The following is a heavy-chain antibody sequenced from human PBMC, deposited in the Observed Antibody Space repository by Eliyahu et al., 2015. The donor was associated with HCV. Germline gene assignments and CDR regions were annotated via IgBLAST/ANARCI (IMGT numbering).Heavy chain of an antibody. Sequence: EVQLVESGXGLVQPGGSLRLSCAASGFPFDDXVXHXVRQPPGRGLEWVSXITWNSATKAYADSVKGRFTISRDNAKKSLYLQMNSLRPEDTALYYCARSGGTGGLDNWGQGTLVAVSS. D-gene: IGHD2-15*01. CDR3: ARSGGTGGLDN. CDR1: GFPFDDXV. CDR2: ITWNSATK. J-gene: IGHJ4*02. V-gene: IGHV3-9*01.